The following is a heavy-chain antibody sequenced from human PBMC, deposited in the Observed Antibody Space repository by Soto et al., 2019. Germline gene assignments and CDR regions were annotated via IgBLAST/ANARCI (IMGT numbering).Heavy chain of an antibody. Sequence: QVQLQESGPGLVKPSQTLSLTCTVSGGSINSGDYYWSWIRQHPGKGLEWIGYIYYSGSTYYNPCLRSRVTLSGETSKNQFSLRLSSVTAADTAVYYCATWSSVTRPVWWYFDRWGRGTLVTVSS. CDR2: IYYSGST. J-gene: IGHJ2*01. V-gene: IGHV4-31*03. CDR1: GGSINSGDYY. D-gene: IGHD4-17*01. CDR3: ATWSSVTRPVWWYFDR.